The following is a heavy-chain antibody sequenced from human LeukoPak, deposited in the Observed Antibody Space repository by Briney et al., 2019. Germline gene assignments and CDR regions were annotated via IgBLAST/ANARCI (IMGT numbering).Heavy chain of an antibody. D-gene: IGHD3-10*01. CDR1: GVSISNSNYY. CDR2: VYYSGSS. J-gene: IGHJ6*03. Sequence: PSETLSLTCTVSGVSISNSNYYWVWMRQPPGKGLEWIGSVYYSGSSQYNPSLKSRVTISVDTFNNQFSLKLSSVAAADTAVYFCARRTRGGGEPYYYYYMDVWGKGTTVTVSS. V-gene: IGHV4-39*01. CDR3: ARRTRGGGEPYYYYYMDV.